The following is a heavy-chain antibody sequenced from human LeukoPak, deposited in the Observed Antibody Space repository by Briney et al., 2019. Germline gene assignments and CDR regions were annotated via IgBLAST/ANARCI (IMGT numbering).Heavy chain of an antibody. V-gene: IGHV4-39*01. Sequence: PSETLSLTCTVSGGSISSSSYYWGWIRQPPGKGWEWIGSIYYSGSTYYNPSLKCRVTISVDTSKNQFSLKLSSVTAADTAVYYCARQQSAGAFDYWGQGTLVTVSS. CDR1: GGSISSSSYY. D-gene: IGHD3-10*01. CDR2: IYYSGST. CDR3: ARQQSAGAFDY. J-gene: IGHJ4*02.